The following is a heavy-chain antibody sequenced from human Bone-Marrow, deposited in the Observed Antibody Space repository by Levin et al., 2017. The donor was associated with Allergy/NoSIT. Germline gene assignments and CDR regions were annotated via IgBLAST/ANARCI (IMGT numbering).Heavy chain of an antibody. D-gene: IGHD1/OR15-1a*01. Sequence: KSGGSLRLSCAASGFTFSTYSINWVRLVPGKGLEWVSYISSDSSYKKYADSLKGRVTISRDNARNSLFLQMHSLRVEDTAVYYCARDLLPENWNNHYYGMDVWGQGTTVTVSS. V-gene: IGHV3-21*01. CDR2: ISSDSSYK. CDR1: GFTFSTYS. J-gene: IGHJ6*02. CDR3: ARDLLPENWNNHYYGMDV.